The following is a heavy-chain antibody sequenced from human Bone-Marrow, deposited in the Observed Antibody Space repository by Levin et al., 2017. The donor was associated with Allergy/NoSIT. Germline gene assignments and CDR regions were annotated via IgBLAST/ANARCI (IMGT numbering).Heavy chain of an antibody. Sequence: VASVKVSCKTSGGTFSRFAISWVRQAPGQGLEWMGGIIPIFETADYAQKFQGRVTITADESTTTAYMELTSLTSEDTAVYYCAVGAQTNSWYSDFWGQGTLVTVSS. CDR3: AVGAQTNSWYSDF. CDR1: GGTFSRFA. J-gene: IGHJ4*02. V-gene: IGHV1-69*13. CDR2: IIPIFETA. D-gene: IGHD6-13*01.